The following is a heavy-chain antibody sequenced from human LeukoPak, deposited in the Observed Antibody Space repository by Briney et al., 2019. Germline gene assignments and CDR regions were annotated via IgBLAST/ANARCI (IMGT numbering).Heavy chain of an antibody. CDR2: IYHSGRT. V-gene: IGHV4-38-2*02. D-gene: IGHD3-3*01. Sequence: SETLSLTCTVSGYSISSGYYWGWIRQPPGKGLEWIGSIYHSGRTFYNPSLKSRVTISVDTSKNQFSLKLTSVTAADTAVYYCARNEHYDSWSGYLGYFDYWGQGTLVTVSS. CDR3: ARNEHYDSWSGYLGYFDY. J-gene: IGHJ4*02. CDR1: GYSISSGYY.